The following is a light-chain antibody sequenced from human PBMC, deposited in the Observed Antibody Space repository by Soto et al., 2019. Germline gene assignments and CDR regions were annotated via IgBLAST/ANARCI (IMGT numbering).Light chain of an antibody. CDR3: EAWDSNTNWV. V-gene: IGLV4-60*02. CDR1: SGHSSYI. J-gene: IGLJ3*02. Sequence: QSVLTQSSSASASLGSSVKLTCTLSSGHSSYIIAWHQQQPGKAPRYLMKLEGSGSYNKGSGVPDRFSGSSSGADRYLTISNLQFEDEADYYCEAWDSNTNWVFGGGTTLTVL. CDR2: LEGSGSY.